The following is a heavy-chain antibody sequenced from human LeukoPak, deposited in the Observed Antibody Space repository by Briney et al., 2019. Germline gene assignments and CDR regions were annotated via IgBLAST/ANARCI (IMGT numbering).Heavy chain of an antibody. V-gene: IGHV3-48*03. CDR1: GFTFSNYE. CDR2: ISRSGSTI. CDR3: ASLWELGH. Sequence: GGSLRLSCAASGFTFSNYEGNWVRQAPGKGLEWVSYISRSGSTIYYADSVKGRFTISRDTAKNSLYLQMNSLRAEDTAVYYCASLWELGHWGQGTLVTVSS. D-gene: IGHD1-26*01. J-gene: IGHJ5*02.